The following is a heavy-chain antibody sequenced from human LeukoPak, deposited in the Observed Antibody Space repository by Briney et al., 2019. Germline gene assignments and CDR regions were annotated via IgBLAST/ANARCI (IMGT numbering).Heavy chain of an antibody. V-gene: IGHV3-11*04. CDR1: GFTFSDYY. CDR3: AIDLLWFGDDY. J-gene: IGHJ4*02. D-gene: IGHD3-10*01. CDR2: ISGSGSTI. Sequence: GGSLRLSCAASGFTFSDYYMSWIRQAPGKGLEWVSYISGSGSTIYYADSVKGRFTISRDNAKNSLYLQMNSLRAEDTAVYYCAIDLLWFGDDYWGQGTLVTVSS.